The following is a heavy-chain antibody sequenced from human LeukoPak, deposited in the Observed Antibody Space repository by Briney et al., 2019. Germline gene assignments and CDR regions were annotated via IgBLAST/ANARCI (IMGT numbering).Heavy chain of an antibody. Sequence: GGSLRLSCAASGFTFSSYWMSWVRQAPGKGLEWVSAISGSGGSTYYADSVKGRFTISRDNSKNTLYLQMNSLRAEDAAVYYCAKSWFDFDWLMSYWGQGTLVTVSS. CDR1: GFTFSSYW. D-gene: IGHD3-9*01. V-gene: IGHV3-23*01. CDR3: AKSWFDFDWLMSY. J-gene: IGHJ4*02. CDR2: ISGSGGST.